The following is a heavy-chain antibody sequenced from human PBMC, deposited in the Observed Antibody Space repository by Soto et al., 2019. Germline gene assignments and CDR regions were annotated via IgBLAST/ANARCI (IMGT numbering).Heavy chain of an antibody. CDR1: GYTLTELS. J-gene: IGHJ1*01. CDR2: FDPEDGET. D-gene: IGHD5-18*01. CDR3: ATKGYSYGLRAEYFQH. V-gene: IGHV1-24*01. Sequence: QVQLVQSGAEVKKPGASVKVSCKVSGYTLTELSMHWVRQAPGKGLEWMGGFDPEDGETIYAQKFQGRVTMTEDTATEQAYMELSSLRSEDTAVYYCATKGYSYGLRAEYFQHWGQGTLVTVSS.